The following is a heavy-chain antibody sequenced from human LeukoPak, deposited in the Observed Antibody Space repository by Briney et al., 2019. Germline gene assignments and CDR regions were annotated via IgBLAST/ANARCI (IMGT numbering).Heavy chain of an antibody. D-gene: IGHD6-13*01. CDR2: ISGSGGST. Sequence: PGGSLRLSCAASGFTFSSYAMSWVRQAPGKGLEWVSAISGSGGSTYYADSVKGRFTISRDNSKNTLYLQMNSLRAEDTAVYYCAKERIAVAGRRVYFDYWGQGTLVTVSS. V-gene: IGHV3-23*01. J-gene: IGHJ4*02. CDR3: AKERIAVAGRRVYFDY. CDR1: GFTFSSYA.